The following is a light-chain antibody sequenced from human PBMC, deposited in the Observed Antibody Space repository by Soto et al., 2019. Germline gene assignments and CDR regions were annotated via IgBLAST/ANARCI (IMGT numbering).Light chain of an antibody. CDR1: GSNIGSNA. V-gene: IGLV1-44*01. CDR2: FNT. Sequence: QSVLTQPPSASGTPGQRVTFSCSGSGSNIGSNAVNWYQQLPGTAPKLLIYFNTQRPSGVPDRFSAYKSGVTAFLIVSGLKAEDEADYYCSSYAGFNRYLFGTGTKLTVL. CDR3: SSYAGFNRYL. J-gene: IGLJ1*01.